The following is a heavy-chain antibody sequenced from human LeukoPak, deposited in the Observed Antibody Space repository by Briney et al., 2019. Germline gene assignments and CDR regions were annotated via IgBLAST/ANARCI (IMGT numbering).Heavy chain of an antibody. CDR1: GYTFTGYY. CDR3: ARVSDGYDPYFDY. Sequence: ASVKVSCKASGYTFTGYYMHWVRQAPGQGLEWMGWINPNSGGTNYAQKFQGWVTMTRDTSISTAYMELSRLRSDDTAVYYCARVSDGYDPYFDYWGQGTLATVSP. V-gene: IGHV1-2*04. CDR2: INPNSGGT. J-gene: IGHJ4*02. D-gene: IGHD5-24*01.